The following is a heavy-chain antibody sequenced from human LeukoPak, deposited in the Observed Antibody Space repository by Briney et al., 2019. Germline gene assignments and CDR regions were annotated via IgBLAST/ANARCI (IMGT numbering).Heavy chain of an antibody. CDR1: GFTVSSNY. CDR3: ARGCRGITSQNAFDI. J-gene: IGHJ3*02. Sequence: PGGSLRLSCAASGFTVSSNYMSWVRQAPGKGLEWVSVIYSGGSTYYADSVKGRFTISRDNSKNTLYLQMNSLRAEDTAVYYCARGCRGITSQNAFDIWGQGTMVTVSS. V-gene: IGHV3-53*01. CDR2: IYSGGST. D-gene: IGHD2-8*01.